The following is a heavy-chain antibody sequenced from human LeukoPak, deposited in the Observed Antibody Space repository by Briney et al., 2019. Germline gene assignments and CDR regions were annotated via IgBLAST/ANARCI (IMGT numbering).Heavy chain of an antibody. V-gene: IGHV4-59*01. J-gene: IGHJ3*01. D-gene: IGHD3-22*01. CDR3: ARQTRYYDSTGYPVLGIFDP. CDR1: GGSIGDYY. CDR2: ISNSGSS. Sequence: SETLSPTCSVSGGSIGDYYWSWIRQPPGKGLDWVGYISNSGSSYYSPSLRSRVTMSLDTSNNRISLRLSSATAADTAVYYCARQTRYYDSTGYPVLGIFDPWGQGTAVTVSS.